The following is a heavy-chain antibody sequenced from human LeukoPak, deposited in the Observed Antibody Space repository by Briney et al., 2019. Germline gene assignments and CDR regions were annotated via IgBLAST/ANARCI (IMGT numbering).Heavy chain of an antibody. CDR1: GFTFSSYG. V-gene: IGHV3-30*18. J-gene: IGHJ4*02. CDR3: AKPLFNSGYYNFDY. CDR2: ISYDGSNK. D-gene: IGHD3-22*01. Sequence: GGSLRLSCAASGFTFSSYGMHWVRQAPGKGLEWVAVISYDGSNKYYADSVKGRFTISRDNSKNTLYLQMNSPRAEDTAVYYCAKPLFNSGYYNFDYWGQGTLVTVSS.